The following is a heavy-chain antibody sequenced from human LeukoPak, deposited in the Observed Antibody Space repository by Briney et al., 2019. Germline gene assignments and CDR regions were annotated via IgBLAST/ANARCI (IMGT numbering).Heavy chain of an antibody. CDR3: ARDQRPYGKDYYGMDV. Sequence: GGSLRLSCAASGFTFSSYAMSWVRQAPGKGLEWVAVISYDGSNKYYADSVKGRFTISRDNSKNTLYLQMNSLRAEDTAVYYCARDQRPYGKDYYGMDVWGQGTTVTVSS. J-gene: IGHJ6*02. V-gene: IGHV3-30-3*01. CDR2: ISYDGSNK. CDR1: GFTFSSYA. D-gene: IGHD3-10*01.